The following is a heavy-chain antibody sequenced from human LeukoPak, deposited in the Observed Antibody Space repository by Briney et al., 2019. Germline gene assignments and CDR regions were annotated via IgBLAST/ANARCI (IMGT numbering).Heavy chain of an antibody. Sequence: GGSLRLSCAASGFTFSSYAVSWVRQAPGKGLEWVSAISGSGGSTYYADSVKGRFAISRDNSKNTLYLQMNSLRAEDTAVYYCANGIDYFDYWGQGTLVTVSS. CDR1: GFTFSSYA. CDR2: ISGSGGST. V-gene: IGHV3-23*01. CDR3: ANGIDYFDY. J-gene: IGHJ4*02.